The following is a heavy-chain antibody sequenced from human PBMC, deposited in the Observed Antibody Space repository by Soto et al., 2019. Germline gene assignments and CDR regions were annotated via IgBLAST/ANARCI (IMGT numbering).Heavy chain of an antibody. V-gene: IGHV4-30-4*01. J-gene: IGHJ4*02. Sequence: PSETLSLTCTVSGGSITSADYFWSWIRQPPGKGLEYIGYIYYSGSTYYNRSLRGRLTISMDTSKNHLSLRLTSVTAADTAVYFCARGERWLQFSLNFWGPGTLVTVSS. CDR3: ARGERWLQFSLNF. CDR2: IYYSGST. CDR1: GGSITSADYF. D-gene: IGHD5-12*01.